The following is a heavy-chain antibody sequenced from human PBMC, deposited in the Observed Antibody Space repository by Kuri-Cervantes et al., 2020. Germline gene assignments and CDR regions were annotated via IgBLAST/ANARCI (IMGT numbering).Heavy chain of an antibody. CDR1: GFTFSSYW. V-gene: IGHV3-74*01. Sequence: GGSLRLSCAASGFTFSSYWMHWVRQAPGKGLVWVSRINSDGSSTSYADSVKGRFTISRDNSKNTLYLQMNSLRAEDTAVYYCARDLLVLRYFDWLFNDAFDIWGQGTMVTVSS. CDR2: INSDGSST. D-gene: IGHD3-9*01. J-gene: IGHJ3*02. CDR3: ARDLLVLRYFDWLFNDAFDI.